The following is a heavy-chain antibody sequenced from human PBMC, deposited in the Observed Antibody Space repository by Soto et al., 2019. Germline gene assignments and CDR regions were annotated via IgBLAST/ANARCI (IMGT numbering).Heavy chain of an antibody. J-gene: IGHJ6*01. D-gene: IGHD1-26*01. CDR1: GVTFRTCA. V-gene: IGHV3-23*01. Sequence: PGEALRLSYAASGVTFRTCAKSGVRQALGKGLEWVSAISDSGGRTYYAYSVQGRFTISRDNSKNTLFLQMSSLRAEETAIYYCATRTYRGVLRGPGAVDV. CDR2: ISDSGGRT. CDR3: ATRTYRGVLRGPGAVDV.